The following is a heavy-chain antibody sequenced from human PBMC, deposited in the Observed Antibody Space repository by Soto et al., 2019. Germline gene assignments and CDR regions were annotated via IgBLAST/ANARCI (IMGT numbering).Heavy chain of an antibody. D-gene: IGHD3-22*01. CDR2: IYHTGST. CDR1: GGSISTVGHY. J-gene: IGHJ1*01. V-gene: IGHV4-31*03. CDR3: FGGGYYYVLRQEYFQH. Sequence: PSETLSLTCSVSGGSISTVGHYWTWIRQPPGKGLEWIGSIYHTGSTYYSKSLRSRLTMSVDTSKSQFSLRLSSVTAADTAVYYCFGGGYYYVLRQEYFQHWGQGTLVTVSS.